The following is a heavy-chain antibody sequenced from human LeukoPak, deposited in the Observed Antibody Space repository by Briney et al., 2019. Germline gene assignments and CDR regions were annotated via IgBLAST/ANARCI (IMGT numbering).Heavy chain of an antibody. Sequence: GGSLRLSCAASGFTFSDYYMSWIRQAPGKGLEWVSYISSSGSTIYYADSVKGRFTISRDNAKNSLYLQMNSLRAEDTAVYYCARDSWLVLEWGSYDYWGQGTLVTVSS. D-gene: IGHD6-19*01. V-gene: IGHV3-11*04. CDR1: GFTFSDYY. CDR2: ISSSGSTI. J-gene: IGHJ4*02. CDR3: ARDSWLVLEWGSYDY.